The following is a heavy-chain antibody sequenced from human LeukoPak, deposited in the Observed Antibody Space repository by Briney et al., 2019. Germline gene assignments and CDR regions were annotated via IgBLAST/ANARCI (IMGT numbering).Heavy chain of an antibody. D-gene: IGHD2-21*02. V-gene: IGHV3-7*01. J-gene: IGHJ3*01. CDR3: ARHMSVTYDAFDL. CDR2: IKEDGSEK. Sequence: GGSLRLSCAASGITFSRFWMSWVRQAPGKGLEWVANIKEDGSEKYYMDSVKGRFTISRDNAKNSLYLQMNTLRAEDTAVYYCARHMSVTYDAFDLWGRGTMVTVSS. CDR1: GITFSRFW.